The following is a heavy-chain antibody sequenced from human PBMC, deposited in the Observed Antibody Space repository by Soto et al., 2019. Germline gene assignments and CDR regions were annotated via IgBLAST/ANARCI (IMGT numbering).Heavy chain of an antibody. D-gene: IGHD2-15*01. CDR3: AGIGEDIYYGMDV. CDR1: GGSIKNYF. CDR2: IYSSGST. V-gene: IGHV4-4*07. J-gene: IGHJ6*02. Sequence: PSETLSLTCTVSGGSIKNYFWNWIRQPAGKGLEWIGHIYSSGSTNYNPSLKSRVTMLVDTSKSQFSLSLNSVTAADTAVYYCAGIGEDIYYGMDVWGQGTTVTVSS.